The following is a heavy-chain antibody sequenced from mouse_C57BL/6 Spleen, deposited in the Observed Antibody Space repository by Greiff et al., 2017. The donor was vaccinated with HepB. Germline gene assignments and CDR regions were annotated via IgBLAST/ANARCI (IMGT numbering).Heavy chain of an antibody. J-gene: IGHJ4*01. CDR1: GYTFTSYW. CDR3: SRQDYGAMDY. CDR2: IHPNSGST. V-gene: IGHV1-64*01. Sequence: QVQLQQPGAELVKPGASVKLSCKASGYTFTSYWMHWVKQRPGQGLEWIGMIHPNSGSTNYNEKFKSKATLTVDKSSSTAYMQLSSLTSEDSAVYYCSRQDYGAMDYWGQGTSVTVSA. D-gene: IGHD1-1*01.